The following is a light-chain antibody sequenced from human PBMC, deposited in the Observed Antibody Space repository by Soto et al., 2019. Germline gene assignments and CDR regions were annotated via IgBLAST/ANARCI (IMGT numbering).Light chain of an antibody. CDR2: EVT. CDR1: SSDVGPYNY. Sequence: QSALTQPASVSGSPGQSITISCTGTSSDVGPYNYVSWYQHHPGKAPKLLIYEVTKRPSGVSDRFSGSKSGNTASLTISGLQAEDEAYYYCSSFTNSGTVVFGGGTKLTVL. J-gene: IGLJ2*01. V-gene: IGLV2-14*01. CDR3: SSFTNSGTVV.